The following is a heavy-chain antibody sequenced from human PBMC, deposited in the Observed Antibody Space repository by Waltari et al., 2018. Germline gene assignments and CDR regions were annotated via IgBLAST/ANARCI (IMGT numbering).Heavy chain of an antibody. V-gene: IGHV4-39*07. CDR2: IYYSGST. CDR3: ARALYYDFWSGYYGSPYNWFDP. Sequence: QLQLQESGPGLVKPSETLSLTCTVSGGSISSSSYSWGWIRQPPGKGLEGIGSIYYSGSTYYNPSLKSRVTISVDTSKNQFSLKLSSGTAADTAVYYCARALYYDFWSGYYGSPYNWFDPWGQGTLVTVSS. D-gene: IGHD3-3*01. CDR1: GGSISSSSYS. J-gene: IGHJ5*02.